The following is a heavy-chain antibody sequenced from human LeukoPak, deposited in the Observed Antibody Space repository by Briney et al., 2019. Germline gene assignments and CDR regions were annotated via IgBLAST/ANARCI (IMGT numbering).Heavy chain of an antibody. D-gene: IGHD5-24*01. CDR1: GFTFSRYW. J-gene: IGHJ3*02. Sequence: GGSLRLSCAASGFTFSRYWMHWVRQAPGKGLMWVSRISPGGSTTLYADSVKGRFTTSRDNAKNTLYLQMNSLRAEDTAVYYCARGGRDGYNWNYAFDIWGQGTMVTVSS. CDR3: ARGGRDGYNWNYAFDI. CDR2: ISPGGSTT. V-gene: IGHV3-74*03.